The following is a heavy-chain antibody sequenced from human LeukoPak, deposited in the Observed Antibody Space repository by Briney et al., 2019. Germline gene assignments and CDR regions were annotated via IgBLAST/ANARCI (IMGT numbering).Heavy chain of an antibody. D-gene: IGHD6-19*01. V-gene: IGHV4-39*01. Sequence: KPSETLSLTCTVSGGSISSSSYYWGWIRQPPGKGLEWIGTIYYSGGTYYNPSLDSRVTISVDTSKNQSSLRLSSVTAAGTAVYYCARHAYRSGWLDFWGQGTLVTVSS. CDR3: ARHAYRSGWLDF. CDR2: IYYSGGT. CDR1: GGSISSSSYY. J-gene: IGHJ4*02.